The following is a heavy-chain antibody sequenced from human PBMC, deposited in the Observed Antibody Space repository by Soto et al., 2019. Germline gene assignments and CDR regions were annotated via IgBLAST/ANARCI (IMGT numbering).Heavy chain of an antibody. CDR3: AKRAHGLYFDY. CDR1: GFTFSSYA. CDR2: ISGSGDST. J-gene: IGHJ4*02. Sequence: EVQLLESGGGLVQPGGSLRLSCAASGFTFSSYAMRWVRQAPGKGLEWVSAISGSGDSTYYADSVKGRFTISRDNSKNTLYLKMNSLRAEDTAVYYGAKRAHGLYFDYWGQGTLVTVSS. V-gene: IGHV3-23*01.